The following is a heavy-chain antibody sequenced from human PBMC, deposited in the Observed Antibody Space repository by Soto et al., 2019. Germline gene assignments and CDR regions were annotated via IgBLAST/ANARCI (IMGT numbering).Heavy chain of an antibody. V-gene: IGHV1-18*01. CDR1: GYTFTSCG. CDR2: ISAYNGNT. D-gene: IGHD3-10*01. J-gene: IGHJ6*02. Sequence: GASVKVSCKASGYTFTSCGISWVRQAPGQGLEWMGWISAYNGNTNYAQKLQGRVTMTTDTSTSTAYMELSSLRSEDTAVYYCAREISYGSGSYYKPYYYYYGMDVWGQGTTVTVSS. CDR3: AREISYGSGSYYKPYYYYYGMDV.